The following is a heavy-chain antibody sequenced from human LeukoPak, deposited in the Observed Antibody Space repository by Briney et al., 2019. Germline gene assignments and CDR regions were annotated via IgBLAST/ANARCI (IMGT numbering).Heavy chain of an antibody. CDR3: ARNLGYCSSTSCYGGLDY. V-gene: IGHV3-30*03. CDR1: GFTFSAYW. D-gene: IGHD2-2*01. CDR2: ISYDGSNK. Sequence: GGSLRLSCAASGFTFSAYWMHWVRQAPGKGLEWGAVISYDGSNKYYADSVKGRFTISRDNSKNTLYLQMNSLRAEDTAVYYCARNLGYCSSTSCYGGLDYWGQGTLVTVSS. J-gene: IGHJ4*02.